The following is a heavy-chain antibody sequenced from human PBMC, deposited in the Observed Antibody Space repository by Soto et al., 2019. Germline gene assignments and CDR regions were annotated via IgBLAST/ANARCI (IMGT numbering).Heavy chain of an antibody. Sequence: PGESLKISCAASGFTFSSYWMSWVRQAPGKGLEWVANIKQDGSEKYYVDSVKGRFTISRDNAKNSLYLQMNSLRAEDTAVYYCASDRPYYYYTMDVWGQGTTVTVSS. J-gene: IGHJ6*02. V-gene: IGHV3-7*01. CDR2: IKQDGSEK. CDR1: GFTFSSYW. CDR3: ASDRPYYYYTMDV.